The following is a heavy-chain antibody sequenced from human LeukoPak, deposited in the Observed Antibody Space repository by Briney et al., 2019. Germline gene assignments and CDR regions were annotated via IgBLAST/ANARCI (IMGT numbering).Heavy chain of an antibody. CDR1: GFTFSSYG. D-gene: IGHD2/OR15-2a*01. CDR2: IRYDGSNK. J-gene: IGHJ4*02. CDR3: AKGGASDYFGDN. Sequence: GGSLRLSCAASGFTFSSYGMHWVRQAPGKGLEWVAFIRYDGSNKYYADSVKGRFTISRDNSKNTLYLQMNSLRAEDTAVYYCAKGGASDYFGDNWGQGTLVTVSS. V-gene: IGHV3-30*02.